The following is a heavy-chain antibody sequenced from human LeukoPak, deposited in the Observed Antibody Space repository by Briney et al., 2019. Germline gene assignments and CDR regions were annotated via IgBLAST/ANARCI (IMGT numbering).Heavy chain of an antibody. V-gene: IGHV3-21*06. CDR3: ATDPPYSRSGLYFDY. J-gene: IGHJ4*02. D-gene: IGHD6-13*01. CDR1: GFAFSTQT. CDR2: ISSNSTYR. Sequence: GGSLRLSCAASGFAFSTQTINWVRQAPGKGLEWVSSISSNSTYRYYADSVKGRFTISRDNAKNSLFLQMNSLRAEDTAVYYCATDPPYSRSGLYFDYWGQGTLVTVSS.